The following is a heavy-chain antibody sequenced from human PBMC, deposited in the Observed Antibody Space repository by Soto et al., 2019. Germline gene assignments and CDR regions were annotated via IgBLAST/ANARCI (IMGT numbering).Heavy chain of an antibody. CDR1: GASIRDYH. Sequence: SETLSLTCSVSGASIRDYHWSWVRQPAGKGLEWIGRLYISGSTKYNPSLKSRVTMSADTSVNQFSLTLRSVTAADTAIYYCARMYNSGFYRPEGDYYFYGMDVWGQGTTVTVSS. CDR2: LYISGST. CDR3: ARMYNSGFYRPEGDYYFYGMDV. J-gene: IGHJ6*02. V-gene: IGHV4-4*07. D-gene: IGHD6-19*01.